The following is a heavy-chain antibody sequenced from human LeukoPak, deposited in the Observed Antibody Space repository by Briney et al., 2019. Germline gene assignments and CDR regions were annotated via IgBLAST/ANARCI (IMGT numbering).Heavy chain of an antibody. Sequence: GGSLRPSCAASGFTFSSYAMSWVRQAPGKGLEWVSAISGSGGSTYYADSVKGRFTISRDNAKNSLYLQMNSLRAEDTAVYYRARVGYSSSWSFDYWGQGTLVTVSS. CDR3: ARVGYSSSWSFDY. D-gene: IGHD6-13*01. CDR1: GFTFSSYA. V-gene: IGHV3-23*01. CDR2: ISGSGGST. J-gene: IGHJ4*02.